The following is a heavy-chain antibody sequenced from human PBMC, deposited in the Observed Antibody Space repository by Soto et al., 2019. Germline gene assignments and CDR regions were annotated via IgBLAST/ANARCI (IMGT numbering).Heavy chain of an antibody. Sequence: QLQLQESGPGLVKPSETLSLTCTVSGGSISSSSYYWGWIRQPPGKGLEWIGSIYYSGSTYYNPSLQSRVTISIDTPKNHCSLKLSSVTAADTAVYYCARHGVINALRFLEWLFDPMDVWGQGTTVTVSS. V-gene: IGHV4-39*01. CDR2: IYYSGST. D-gene: IGHD3-3*01. CDR1: GGSISSSSYY. J-gene: IGHJ6*02. CDR3: ARHGVINALRFLEWLFDPMDV.